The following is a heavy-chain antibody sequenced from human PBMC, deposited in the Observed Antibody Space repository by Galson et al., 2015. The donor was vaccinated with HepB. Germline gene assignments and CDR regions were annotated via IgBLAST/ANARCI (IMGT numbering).Heavy chain of an antibody. CDR3: AKEGVPGYSRSQMSGRLDP. CDR2: ISYDGSNK. CDR1: GFTFSSYG. V-gene: IGHV3-30*18. D-gene: IGHD6-13*01. Sequence: SLRLSCAASGFTFSSYGMHWVRQAPGKGLEWVAVISYDGSNKYYADSVKGRFTISRDNSKNTLYLQMNSLRAEDTAVYYCAKEGVPGYSRSQMSGRLDPWGQGTLVTVSS. J-gene: IGHJ5*02.